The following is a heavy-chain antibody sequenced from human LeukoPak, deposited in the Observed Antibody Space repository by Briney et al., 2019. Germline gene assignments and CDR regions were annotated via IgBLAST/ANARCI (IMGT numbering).Heavy chain of an antibody. CDR2: IYYSGST. CDR3: ARGIHASQRKYYFDY. V-gene: IGHV4-30-4*01. CDR1: GGSISSGDYY. Sequence: SETLSLTCTVSGGSISSGDYYWSWIRQPPGKGLEWIGYIYYSGSTYYNPSLKSRVTISVDTSTTQFYLKLSSVTAADTAVYYCARGIHASQRKYYFDYWGQGTLVTVSS. J-gene: IGHJ4*02. D-gene: IGHD2-2*01.